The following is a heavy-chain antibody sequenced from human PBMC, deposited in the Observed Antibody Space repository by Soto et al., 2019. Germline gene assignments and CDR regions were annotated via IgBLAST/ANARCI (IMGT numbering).Heavy chain of an antibody. Sequence: ASLKVSCKVSGYTLTELSMHWVRQAPGKGLEWMGGFDPEDGETIYAQKLQGRVTMTTDTSTSTAYMELRSLRSDDTAVYYCARASGSSYWFDPWGQGTLVTVSS. CDR3: ARASGSSYWFDP. J-gene: IGHJ5*02. CDR2: FDPEDGET. V-gene: IGHV1-24*01. D-gene: IGHD1-26*01. CDR1: GYTLTELS.